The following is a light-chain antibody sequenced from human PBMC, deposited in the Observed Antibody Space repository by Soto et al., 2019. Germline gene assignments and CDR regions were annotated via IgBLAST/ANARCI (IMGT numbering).Light chain of an antibody. Sequence: EIGLTQSPVTLALSPGERATLSFRASQSVRNNYLAWYQQRPGQAPRLLIHGASSRATGIPDRFSGSGSGTDFTLTISRLEPEDFAVYYCQKYGTSPRTCGQGNTGDIK. J-gene: IGKJ1*01. CDR2: GAS. CDR3: QKYGTSPRT. V-gene: IGKV3-20*01. CDR1: QSVRNNY.